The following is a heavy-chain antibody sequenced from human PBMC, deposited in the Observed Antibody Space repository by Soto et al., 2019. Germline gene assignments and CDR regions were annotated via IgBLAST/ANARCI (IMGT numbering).Heavy chain of an antibody. Sequence: GGSLRLSCAPSGFTFSDYYMSWIRQAPGKGLXWFXXIXXSXXXXXYXXFVKGRFTISRDNAKNSLYLQMNSLRADDTAVYYCARDRTPVDAFDIWGQGTMVTASS. CDR3: ARDRTPVDAFDI. CDR1: GFTFSDYY. V-gene: IGHV3-11*01. CDR2: IXXSXXXX. J-gene: IGHJ3*02.